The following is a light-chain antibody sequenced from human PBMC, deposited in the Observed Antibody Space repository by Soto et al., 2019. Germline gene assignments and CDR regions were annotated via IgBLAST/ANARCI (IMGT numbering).Light chain of an antibody. CDR3: CSYAGSSTYV. V-gene: IGLV2-23*01. Sequence: QSALTQPASVSGSPGQSITISCTRTSSDVGSYNLVSWYQQHPGKAPKLMIYEGSKRPSGVSNRFSGSKSGNTASLTISGLQAEDEDDYYCCSYAGSSTYVFGTGTKLTVL. CDR1: SSDVGSYNL. CDR2: EGS. J-gene: IGLJ1*01.